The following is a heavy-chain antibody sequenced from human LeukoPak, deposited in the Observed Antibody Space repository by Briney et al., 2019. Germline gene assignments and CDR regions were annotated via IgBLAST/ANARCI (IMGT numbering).Heavy chain of an antibody. CDR2: MNPNSGNT. J-gene: IGHJ3*02. V-gene: IGHV1-8*01. CDR1: GYTFASYD. CDR3: ARAWVIARLGDAFDI. D-gene: IGHD7-27*01. Sequence: GASVKVSCKASGYTFASYDINWVRQATGQGLEWMGWMNPNSGNTGYAQKFQGRVTMTRNTSMSTAYMELSSLRSEDTAVYYCARAWVIARLGDAFDIWGQGTAVTVSS.